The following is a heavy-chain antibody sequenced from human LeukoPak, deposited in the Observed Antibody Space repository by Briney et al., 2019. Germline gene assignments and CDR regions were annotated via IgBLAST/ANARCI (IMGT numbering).Heavy chain of an antibody. V-gene: IGHV3-53*01. Sequence: PGGSLRLSCAASGFAVSSNYMSWVRQAPGKGQEWVSVIYSGGSTYYADSVKGRFTISRDNSKNTLYLQMNSLRAEDTAVYYCARDGITGTTAPVDVWGKGTTVTVSS. D-gene: IGHD1-7*01. CDR3: ARDGITGTTAPVDV. CDR1: GFAVSSNY. CDR2: IYSGGST. J-gene: IGHJ6*04.